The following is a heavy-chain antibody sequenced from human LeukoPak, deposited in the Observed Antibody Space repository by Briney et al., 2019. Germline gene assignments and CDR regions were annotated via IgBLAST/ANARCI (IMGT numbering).Heavy chain of an antibody. CDR3: ARIGWVATDPYYFDY. V-gene: IGHV5-51*01. D-gene: IGHD5-12*01. CDR1: GYSFTSYW. Sequence: GESLKISCKGSGYSFTSYWIGWVRQMPGKGLEWMGIIYPGDSDTRYSPSFQGQVTISADKSISTAYLQWSSLKASDTAMYYCARIGWVATDPYYFDYWGQGTLVTVSS. CDR2: IYPGDSDT. J-gene: IGHJ4*02.